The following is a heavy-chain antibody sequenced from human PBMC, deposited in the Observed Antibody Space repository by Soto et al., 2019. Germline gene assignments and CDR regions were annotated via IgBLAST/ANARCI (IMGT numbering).Heavy chain of an antibody. V-gene: IGHV4-34*01. Sequence: QVQLQQWGAGLLKPSETLSLTCAVYGGSFSDYYWSWIRQPPGKGLEWIGEINPSGSTNYNPSLKGRVTISVDTSKNQFSLKLSSVTAADTAVYYCARGLPGYSSSWYDYWGQGALVTVSS. J-gene: IGHJ4*02. CDR1: GGSFSDYY. CDR3: ARGLPGYSSSWYDY. D-gene: IGHD6-13*01. CDR2: INPSGST.